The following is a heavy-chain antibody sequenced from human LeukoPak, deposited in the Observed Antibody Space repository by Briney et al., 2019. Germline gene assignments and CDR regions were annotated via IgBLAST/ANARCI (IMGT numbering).Heavy chain of an antibody. V-gene: IGHV3-30*18. D-gene: IGHD4-11*01. Sequence: GGSLRLSCAASGFTFNNFGMQWVRQAPGKGLEWVALISTDGSDKYYADSVKGRFTVSRDNSKNTLYLQMNGLRAEDTAVYYCVKETVSGTTVSYWGQGTLVAVSS. CDR2: ISTDGSDK. J-gene: IGHJ4*02. CDR3: VKETVSGTTVSY. CDR1: GFTFNNFG.